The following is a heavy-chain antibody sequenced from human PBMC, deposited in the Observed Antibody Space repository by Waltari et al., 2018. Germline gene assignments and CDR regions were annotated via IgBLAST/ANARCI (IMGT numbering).Heavy chain of an antibody. CDR1: GYSISSGYY. J-gene: IGHJ6*03. CDR3: VTSTGTVTSGFYYYYMDV. Sequence: HVQLQESGPGLVQPSENLSLTCTVSGYSISSGYYWGWIRQPPGKGLEWIGGIKHSGGTNTNPSLKRRVTLSVDTSTNLLSLRLNSVTAADTAVYYCVTSTGTVTSGFYYYYMDVWAKGTTVTVSS. CDR2: IKHSGGT. D-gene: IGHD4-17*01. V-gene: IGHV4-38-2*02.